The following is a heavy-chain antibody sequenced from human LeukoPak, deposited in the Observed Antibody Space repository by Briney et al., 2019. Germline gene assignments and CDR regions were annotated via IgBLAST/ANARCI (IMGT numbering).Heavy chain of an antibody. CDR2: IYYSGST. J-gene: IGHJ6*02. D-gene: IGHD3-16*02. V-gene: IGHV4-31*11. CDR1: GGSFSGYY. CDR3: ARVPYDYVWGSYPGMDV. Sequence: SETLSLTCAAYGGSFSGYYWSWIRQHPGKGLEWIGYIYYSGSTYYNPSLKSRVTISVDTSKNQFSLKLSSVTAADTAVYYCARVPYDYVWGSYPGMDVWGQGTTVTVSS.